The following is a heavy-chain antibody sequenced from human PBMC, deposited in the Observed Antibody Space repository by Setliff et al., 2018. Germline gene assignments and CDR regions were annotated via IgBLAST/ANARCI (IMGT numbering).Heavy chain of an antibody. CDR1: GYTLTNYY. J-gene: IGHJ3*02. CDR3: ARATRDSDGFDI. D-gene: IGHD2-15*01. V-gene: IGHV1-46*01. Sequence: ASVKVSCKASGYTLTNYYMHWVRQAPGQGLEWMGIINPSGGLTRYAQKFQGKVTMTRDTSINTAYMELSRLTCDDTAVYYCARATRDSDGFDIWGQGTMVTVSS. CDR2: INPSGGLT.